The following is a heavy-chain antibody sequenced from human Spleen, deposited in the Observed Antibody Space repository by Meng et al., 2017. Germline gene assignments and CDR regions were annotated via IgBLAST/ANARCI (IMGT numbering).Heavy chain of an antibody. V-gene: IGHV4-38-2*02. CDR1: GYSISSGYY. CDR2: LYHSGST. J-gene: IGHJ5*02. CDR3: ARERGEEWLLRRSWFDP. D-gene: IGHD6-19*01. Sequence: SETLSLTCTVSGYSISSGYYWGWIRQPPGKGLEWIGSLYHSGSTYYNPSLKSRVTISVDTSKNQFSLKLSSVTAADTAVYYCARERGEEWLLRRSWFDPWGQGTLVTVSS.